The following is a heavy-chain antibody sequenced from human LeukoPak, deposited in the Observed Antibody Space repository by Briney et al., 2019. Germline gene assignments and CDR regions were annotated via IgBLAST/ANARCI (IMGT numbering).Heavy chain of an antibody. V-gene: IGHV4-4*07. CDR2: IHSTGST. Sequence: SETLSLTCTASDGPINSYSWTWIRQSAGKGLEWIGRIHSTGSTNYNPSLRSRVSMSIDTPKKQFSLNLTSVTAADTAVYYCARVQYGFYYYMDIWGKGTMVTVSS. CDR1: DGPINSYS. CDR3: ARVQYGFYYYMDI. D-gene: IGHD5-24*01. J-gene: IGHJ6*03.